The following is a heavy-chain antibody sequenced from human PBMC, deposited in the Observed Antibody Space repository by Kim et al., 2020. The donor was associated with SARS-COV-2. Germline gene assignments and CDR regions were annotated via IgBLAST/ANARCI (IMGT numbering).Heavy chain of an antibody. J-gene: IGHJ4*02. CDR3: ARDASTYSSSWYYY. V-gene: IGHV4-38-2*02. D-gene: IGHD6-13*01. CDR2: IYHSGST. Sequence: SETLSLTCTVSGYSISSGYYWGWIRQPPGKGLEWIGSIYHSGSTYYNPSLKSRVTISVDTSKNQFSLKLSSVTAADTAVYYCARDASTYSSSWYYYWGQGTLVTVSS. CDR1: GYSISSGYY.